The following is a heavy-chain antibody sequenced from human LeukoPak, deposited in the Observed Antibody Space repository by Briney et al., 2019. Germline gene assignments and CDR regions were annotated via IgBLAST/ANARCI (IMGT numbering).Heavy chain of an antibody. Sequence: PGGSLRLSCAASGFIFSSYAMNWVRQAPGKGLEWVSGSSGSGSSTYYLDSVKGRFTISRDNSKNTLYLQMNSLRAEDTAVCYCAKNYYDSSGYYNWFDSWGQGTLVTVSS. V-gene: IGHV3-23*01. CDR1: GFIFSSYA. CDR3: AKNYYDSSGYYNWFDS. D-gene: IGHD3-22*01. J-gene: IGHJ5*01. CDR2: SSGSGSST.